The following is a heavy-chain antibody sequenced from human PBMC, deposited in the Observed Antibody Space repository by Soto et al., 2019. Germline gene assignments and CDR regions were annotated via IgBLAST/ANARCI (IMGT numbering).Heavy chain of an antibody. CDR3: AREGGGYDYRREGYFDY. CDR1: GGTFSSYA. CDR2: IIPIFGTA. D-gene: IGHD5-12*01. J-gene: IGHJ4*02. Sequence: QVQLVQSGAEVKKPGSSVKVSCKASGGTFSSYAISWVRQAPGQGLEWMGGIIPIFGTANYAQKFQGRVTITADESTSTAYMELSSLRSEDTAVYYCAREGGGYDYRREGYFDYWGQGTLVTVSS. V-gene: IGHV1-69*12.